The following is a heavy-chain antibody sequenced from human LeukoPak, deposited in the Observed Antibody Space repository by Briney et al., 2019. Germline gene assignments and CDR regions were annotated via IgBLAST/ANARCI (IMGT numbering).Heavy chain of an antibody. V-gene: IGHV3-23*01. CDR3: AKGSGGSCYSASDY. J-gene: IGHJ4*02. CDR2: ISGSGGST. CDR1: GFTFSSYA. D-gene: IGHD2-15*01. Sequence: GGSLRLSCAASGFTFSSYAMSWVRQAPGKGPEWVSGISGSGGSTYYADSVKGRFTISRDNSKNTLYLQMNSQRAQDTAVYYCAKGSGGSCYSASDYWGQGTLVTVSS.